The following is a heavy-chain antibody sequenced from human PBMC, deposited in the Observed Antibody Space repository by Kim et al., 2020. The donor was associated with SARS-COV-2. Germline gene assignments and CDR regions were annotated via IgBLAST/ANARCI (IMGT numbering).Heavy chain of an antibody. CDR1: GYTFTNYK. CDR2: LTPIDGAT. J-gene: IGHJ4*02. D-gene: IGHD1-26*01. Sequence: ASVKVSCKASGYTFTNYKMHWVRQAPGQGLEWMGILTPIDGATTFAQKFQGRVTLTRDTSTSTVYMELGSLGSGDTAVSYCARDTTKWSFDYWGQGTLVTVXS. CDR3: ARDTTKWSFDY. V-gene: IGHV1-46*01.